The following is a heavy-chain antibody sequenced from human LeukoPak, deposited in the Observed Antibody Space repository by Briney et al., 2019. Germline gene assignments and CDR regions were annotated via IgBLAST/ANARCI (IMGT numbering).Heavy chain of an antibody. CDR2: VSGVSTYL. Sequence: PGGCVRLSCVCCGFTFRDFTMTCVRQAPTRGREWVSSVSGVSTYLIYADSVRGRLTISRDNAKRQVYLQMNSLKVEDTALYYCVRVATARVTLLPHFGHWGQGILVTVSS. V-gene: IGHV3-21*01. D-gene: IGHD3-16*01. J-gene: IGHJ4*02. CDR1: GFTFRDFT. CDR3: VRVATARVTLLPHFGH.